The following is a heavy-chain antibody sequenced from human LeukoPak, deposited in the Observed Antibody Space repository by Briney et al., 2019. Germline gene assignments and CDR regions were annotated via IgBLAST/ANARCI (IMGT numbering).Heavy chain of an antibody. CDR1: GFTVSSNF. D-gene: IGHD3-22*01. Sequence: PGGSLRLSCAASGFTVSSNFMSWVRQAPGKGLEWVSVIYVGGDTYYADSVKGRFTISRDNSKNTLYLQMNSLRAEDTAVYYCARDYYYDSSAYRWFDPWGLGTLVTVSS. J-gene: IGHJ5*02. CDR2: IYVGGDT. CDR3: ARDYYYDSSAYRWFDP. V-gene: IGHV3-66*01.